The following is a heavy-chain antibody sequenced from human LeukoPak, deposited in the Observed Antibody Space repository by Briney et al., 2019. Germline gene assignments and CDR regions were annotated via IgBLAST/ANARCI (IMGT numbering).Heavy chain of an antibody. CDR2: IQHDGRNK. V-gene: IGHV3-30*19. Sequence: GGSLRLSCAASGFTFSNNDMHWVRQAPGKGLEWVACIQHDGRNKYYADSVKGRFTISRDNSGNTLYLQMNSLTTEDTAVYYCARHLNYYLDYWGQGTLVTVSS. J-gene: IGHJ4*02. CDR3: ARHLNYYLDY. CDR1: GFTFSNND. D-gene: IGHD3-10*01.